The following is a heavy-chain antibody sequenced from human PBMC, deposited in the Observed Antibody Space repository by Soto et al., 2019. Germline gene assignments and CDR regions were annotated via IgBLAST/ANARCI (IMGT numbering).Heavy chain of an antibody. CDR3: ARDPHYFYDSTGYYDY. D-gene: IGHD3-22*01. J-gene: IGHJ4*02. CDR1: GFPFNIYW. Sequence: GGSMRLSGAAFGFPFNIYWVAWVRQPPGKGWVGVSLINSDGSSTSYADSVKGRYTIARDNAKNTLYLQMNSLRAEDTAVYYCARDPHYFYDSTGYYDYWGQGTLVTVSS. V-gene: IGHV3-74*01. CDR2: INSDGSST.